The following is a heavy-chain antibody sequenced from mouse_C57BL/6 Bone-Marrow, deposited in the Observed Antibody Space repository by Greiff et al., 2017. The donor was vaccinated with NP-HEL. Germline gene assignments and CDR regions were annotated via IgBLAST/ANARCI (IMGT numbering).Heavy chain of an antibody. CDR2: ISGGGGNT. V-gene: IGHV5-9*01. D-gene: IGHD1-1*01. J-gene: IGHJ3*01. CDR3: ARHYYGFAY. Sequence: EVMLVESGGGLVKPGGSLKLSCAASGFTFSSYTMSWVRQTPEQRLEWVATISGGGGNTYYPDSVKGRFTISRDNAKNTLYLQMSSLRSEDTALYYCARHYYGFAYWGQGTLVTVSA. CDR1: GFTFSSYT.